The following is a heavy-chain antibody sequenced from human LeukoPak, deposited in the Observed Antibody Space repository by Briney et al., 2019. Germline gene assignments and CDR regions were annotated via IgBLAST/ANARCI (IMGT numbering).Heavy chain of an antibody. Sequence: ASVKVSCKASGYTFTSYGISWVRQAPGQGLEWMGWISAYIGNTNYAQKLQGRVTMTTDTSTSTAYMELRSLRSDDTAVYYCARPGDYDYVWGSYRPPYYFDYWGQGTLVTVSS. D-gene: IGHD3-16*02. CDR3: ARPGDYDYVWGSYRPPYYFDY. CDR1: GYTFTSYG. V-gene: IGHV1-18*01. J-gene: IGHJ4*02. CDR2: ISAYIGNT.